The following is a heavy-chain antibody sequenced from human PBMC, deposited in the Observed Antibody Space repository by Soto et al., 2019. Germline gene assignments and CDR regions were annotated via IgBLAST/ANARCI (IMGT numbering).Heavy chain of an antibody. J-gene: IGHJ6*03. CDR3: ARDRDYYGSGSYFSYYYYYMDV. D-gene: IGHD3-10*01. CDR1: GFTFSSYG. CDR2: IWYDGSNK. V-gene: IGHV3-33*01. Sequence: ESGGGVVQPGRSLRLSCAASGFTFSSYGMHWVRQAPGKGLEWVAVIWYDGSNKYYADSVKGRFTISRDNSKNTLYLQMNSLRAADTAVYYCARDRDYYGSGSYFSYYYYYMDVWGKGTTVTVSS.